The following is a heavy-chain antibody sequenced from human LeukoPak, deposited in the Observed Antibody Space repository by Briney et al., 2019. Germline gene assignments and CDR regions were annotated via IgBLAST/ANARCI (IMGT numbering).Heavy chain of an antibody. Sequence: PGGSLRLSCAASGVTFSSYGMSWVRQAPGKGLEWVSAITSSGGNTYYADSVKGRFTISRDNSKNTLFLQMNSLRAEDTAVYYCAEDILSSYCSSGRCPVWGQGTLVTVSS. D-gene: IGHD2-15*01. V-gene: IGHV3-23*01. CDR3: AEDILSSYCSSGRCPV. J-gene: IGHJ4*02. CDR1: GVTFSSYG. CDR2: ITSSGGNT.